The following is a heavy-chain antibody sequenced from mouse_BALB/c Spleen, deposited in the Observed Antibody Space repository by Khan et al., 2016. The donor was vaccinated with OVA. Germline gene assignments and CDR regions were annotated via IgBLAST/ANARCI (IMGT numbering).Heavy chain of an antibody. Sequence: EVQLQESGPGLVKPSQSLSLTCTVTGYSITSDYAWNWIRQFPGDRLEWMGYISSSGSASYNPSLKSRISITRDTSKNQFFLQLKSVTTEDTVTYFCARSLYYSYGYGLDYWGRGSSVTVSS. CDR3: ARSLYYSYGYGLDY. J-gene: IGHJ4*01. CDR2: ISSSGSA. CDR1: GYSITSDYA. D-gene: IGHD2-14*01. V-gene: IGHV3-2*02.